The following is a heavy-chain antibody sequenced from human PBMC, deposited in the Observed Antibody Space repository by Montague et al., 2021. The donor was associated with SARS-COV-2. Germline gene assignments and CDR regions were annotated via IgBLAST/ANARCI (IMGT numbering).Heavy chain of an antibody. J-gene: IGHJ4*02. CDR2: IFYRGTT. D-gene: IGHD1-1*01. Sequence: SETLSLTCTGSGDSRTYFDWSWIRQTLEKVLEWIGYIFYRGTTKYNPSLESRVTITVDTSKDQFYLKLNSVTAADTAVYYCARGATRTFDYWGQGTRVTVSS. V-gene: IGHV4-59*01. CDR3: ARGATRTFDY. CDR1: GDSRTYFD.